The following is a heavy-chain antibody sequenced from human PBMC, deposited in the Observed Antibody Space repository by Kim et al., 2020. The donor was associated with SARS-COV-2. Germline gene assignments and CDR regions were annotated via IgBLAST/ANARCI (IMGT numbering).Heavy chain of an antibody. J-gene: IGHJ4*02. Sequence: YAGSVKGRCTISRNNAENSLYLQMNSLRAEDTAVYYCARGWVGATTFVDYWGQGTLVTVSS. CDR3: ARGWVGATTFVDY. D-gene: IGHD1-26*01. V-gene: IGHV3-11*04.